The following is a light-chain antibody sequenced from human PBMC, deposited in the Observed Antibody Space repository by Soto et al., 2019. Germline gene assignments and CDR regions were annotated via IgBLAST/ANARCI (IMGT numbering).Light chain of an antibody. J-gene: IGKJ4*01. CDR2: AAS. V-gene: IGKV1-39*01. Sequence: DIEMTQSPSSLSAXXXXXXXXXXXESQTIASHVKWYQQTPGEAPKLLIYAASSFRSGVQSRFSGTSSGTDFTLTITTLQAEDFATYYCQQSYSTPPTFGGGTKVDIK. CDR3: QQSYSTPPT. CDR1: QTIASH.